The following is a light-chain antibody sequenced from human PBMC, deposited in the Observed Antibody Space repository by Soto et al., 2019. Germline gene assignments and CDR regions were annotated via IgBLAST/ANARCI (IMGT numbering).Light chain of an antibody. V-gene: IGKV2-28*01. Sequence: DIMLTQSPLSLPVTPGEPASISCRSSQSLLHTNGHNYLGWYVQKPGQSPEVLIYIDSSRASGVSDRVSGSGSGTNFTLKTSRVEAEDVGIYDCMRSFRTHAFGQGTRLEIK. CDR3: MRSFRTHA. J-gene: IGKJ5*01. CDR1: QSLLHTNGHNY. CDR2: IDS.